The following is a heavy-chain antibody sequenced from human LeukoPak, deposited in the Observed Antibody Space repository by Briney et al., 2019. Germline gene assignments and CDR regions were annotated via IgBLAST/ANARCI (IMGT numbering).Heavy chain of an antibody. D-gene: IGHD6-6*01. Sequence: PGGSLRLSCAASGFTFSSYAMSWVRQAPGKGLEWVAFIRYDGSNKYYADSVKGRFTISRDNAKNSLYLQMNSLRAEDTAVYYCARDSSSSYWGQGTLVTVSS. CDR2: IRYDGSNK. CDR1: GFTFSSYA. V-gene: IGHV3-30*02. J-gene: IGHJ4*02. CDR3: ARDSSSSY.